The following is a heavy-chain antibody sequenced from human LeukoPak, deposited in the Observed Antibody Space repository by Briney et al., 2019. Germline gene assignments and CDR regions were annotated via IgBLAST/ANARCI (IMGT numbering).Heavy chain of an antibody. CDR3: ARDPTNYYDSSGYYPFFDY. J-gene: IGHJ4*02. CDR1: GFTLSSYW. D-gene: IGHD3-22*01. CDR2: IYIDGSRT. Sequence: GGSLRLSCAASGFTLSSYWMHWVRQAPGKGLVWVSRIYIDGSRTNYADSVKGRFTISRDNSKNTLYLQMNSLRAEDTAVYYCARDPTNYYDSSGYYPFFDYWGQGTLVTVSS. V-gene: IGHV3-74*01.